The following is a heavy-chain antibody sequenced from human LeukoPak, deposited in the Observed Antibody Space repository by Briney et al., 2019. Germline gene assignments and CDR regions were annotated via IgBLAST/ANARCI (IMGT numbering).Heavy chain of an antibody. V-gene: IGHV4-34*01. CDR1: GGSFSGYY. J-gene: IGHJ4*02. D-gene: IGHD6-13*01. Sequence: PSETLSLTCAVYGGSFSGYYWSWIRQPPGKGLEWIGEINHSGSTNYNPSLKSRVTISVDTSENQFSLKLSSVTAADTAVYYCARRSSAAGKGFDHWGQGTLVTVSS. CDR3: ARRSSAAGKGFDH. CDR2: INHSGST.